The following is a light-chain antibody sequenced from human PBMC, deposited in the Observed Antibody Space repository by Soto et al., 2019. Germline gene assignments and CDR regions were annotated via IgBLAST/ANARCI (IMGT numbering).Light chain of an antibody. CDR2: SNN. J-gene: IGLJ1*01. CDR3: AAWDDSLSGPGV. Sequence: QSVLTQPPSASGTPGRRVTISCSGSSSNIGSNYVYWYQQFPGTAPRLLVYSNNQRPSGVPDRFSGSKSGTSASLVISGLRSEDEADYYCAAWDDSLSGPGVFGTGTKLTVL. V-gene: IGLV1-47*01. CDR1: SSNIGSNY.